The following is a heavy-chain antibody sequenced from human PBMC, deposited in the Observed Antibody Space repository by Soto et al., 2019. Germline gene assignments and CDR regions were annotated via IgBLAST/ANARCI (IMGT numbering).Heavy chain of an antibody. CDR3: AREISGGGTLNWFDP. J-gene: IGHJ5*02. D-gene: IGHD2-8*02. CDR2: VSPKSGGT. V-gene: IGHV1-2*02. CDR1: GYNFSDHY. Sequence: ASVKVSCKASGYNFSDHYIHWVRQAPGQGLEWLGWVSPKSGGTNYARKFKGRVTMTRDTSSNTVYMDLSGLKSDDTAVFYCAREISGGGTLNWFDPWGQGTLVTVSS.